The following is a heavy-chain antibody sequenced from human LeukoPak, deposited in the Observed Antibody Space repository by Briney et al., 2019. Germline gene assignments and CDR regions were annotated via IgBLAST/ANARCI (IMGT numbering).Heavy chain of an antibody. Sequence: ASVKVSCKASGGTFSSYAISWVRQAPGQGLEWMGGIIPIFGTANYAQKFQGRVTITTDESTSTAYMELSSLRSEDTAVYYCARVGGQWTSWFDPWGQGTRVTVSS. D-gene: IGHD6-19*01. CDR1: GGTFSSYA. CDR3: ARVGGQWTSWFDP. V-gene: IGHV1-69*05. J-gene: IGHJ5*02. CDR2: IIPIFGTA.